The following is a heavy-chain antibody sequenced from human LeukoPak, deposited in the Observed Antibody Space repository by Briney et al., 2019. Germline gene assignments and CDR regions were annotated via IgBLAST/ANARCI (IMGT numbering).Heavy chain of an antibody. CDR1: GFTFSSYG. J-gene: IGHJ4*02. D-gene: IGHD2-15*01. CDR3: ARDRKKYCSGGSCSALDY. CDR2: IWYDGSNK. Sequence: GGSLRLSCAASGFTFSSYGMHWVRQAPGKGLEWVAVIWYDGSNKYYADSVKGRFTISRDNSKNTLYLQMNSLRAEDTAVYYCARDRKKYCSGGSCSALDYWGQGTLVTVSS. V-gene: IGHV3-33*01.